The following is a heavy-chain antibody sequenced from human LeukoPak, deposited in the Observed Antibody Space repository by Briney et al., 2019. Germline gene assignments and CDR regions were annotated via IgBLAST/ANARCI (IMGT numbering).Heavy chain of an antibody. D-gene: IGHD3-22*01. Sequence: GGSLRLSCAASGFTFSSYWMSWVRQTPGKGLEWVGRIKSKTDGGTTDYAAPVKGRFTISGDDSKNTLYLQMNSLKTEDTAVYYCTTEYYYDSSGYHDATDYWGQGTLVTVSS. CDR1: GFTFSSYW. CDR2: IKSKTDGGTT. J-gene: IGHJ4*02. V-gene: IGHV3-15*01. CDR3: TTEYYYDSSGYHDATDY.